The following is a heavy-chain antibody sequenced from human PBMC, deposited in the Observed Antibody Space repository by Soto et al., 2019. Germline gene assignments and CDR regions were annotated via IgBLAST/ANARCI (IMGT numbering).Heavy chain of an antibody. CDR2: MNPKSANT. CDR3: ARSQSWETTVTPYYFDY. CDR1: RYTFISYD. V-gene: IGHV1-8*01. D-gene: IGHD4-4*01. J-gene: IGHJ4*02. Sequence: ASVKVSCKASRYTFISYDINWVRQATGQGLEWMGWMNPKSANTGYAQNFQGRVTMTRNTSISTAYMELSSLRSEDTAVYYCARSQSWETTVTPYYFDYWGQGTLVTVSS.